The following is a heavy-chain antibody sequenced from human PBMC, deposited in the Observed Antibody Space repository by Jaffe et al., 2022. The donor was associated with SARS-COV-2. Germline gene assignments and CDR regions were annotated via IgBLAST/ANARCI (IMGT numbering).Heavy chain of an antibody. CDR3: AKGPYSDSSEWFDP. CDR1: GFTFSSYA. Sequence: EVQVLESGGGLVQPGGSLRLSCAASGFTFSSYAMGWVRQAPGKGLEWVSSISGGGGRTYYADSVKGRFTISRDNSKNTLFLQMNSLRADDTAVYYCAKGPYSDSSEWFDPWGQGTLVTVSS. D-gene: IGHD4-4*01. J-gene: IGHJ5*02. CDR2: ISGGGGRT. V-gene: IGHV3-23*01.